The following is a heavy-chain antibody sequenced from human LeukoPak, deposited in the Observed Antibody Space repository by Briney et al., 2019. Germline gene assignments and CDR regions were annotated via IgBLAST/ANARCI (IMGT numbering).Heavy chain of an antibody. CDR2: ISTSGSTI. V-gene: IGHV3-11*01. Sequence: GGSLRLSCAASGFTFSDYYMSWIRQAPGKGLEWVSYISTSGSTIHYADSVKGRFTMSRDNAKNSLYLQMNSLGAEDTAVYYCASVSSGGGKSFDYWGQGTLVTVSS. J-gene: IGHJ4*02. CDR1: GFTFSDYY. D-gene: IGHD6-25*01. CDR3: ASVSSGGGKSFDY.